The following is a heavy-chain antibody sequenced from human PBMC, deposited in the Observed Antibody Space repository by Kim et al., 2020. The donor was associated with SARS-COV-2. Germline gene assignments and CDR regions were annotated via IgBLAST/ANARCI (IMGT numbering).Heavy chain of an antibody. CDR2: IYYSGST. D-gene: IGHD3-22*01. CDR3: ARARITMIVAVDAFDI. Sequence: SETLSLTCTVSGGSISSGGYYWSWIRQHPGKGLEWIGYIYYSGSTYYNPSLKSRVTISVDTSKNQFSLKLSSVTAADTAVYYCARARITMIVAVDAFDIWSQETMVTVSS. J-gene: IGHJ3*02. CDR1: GGSISSGGYY. V-gene: IGHV4-31*03.